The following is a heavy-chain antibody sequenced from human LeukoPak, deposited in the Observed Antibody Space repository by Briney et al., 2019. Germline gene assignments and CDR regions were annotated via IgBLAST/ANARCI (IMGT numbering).Heavy chain of an antibody. V-gene: IGHV1-2*02. Sequence: ASVKVSCKASGHTFTGYYMHWVRQAPGQGLEWMGWINPNSGGTNYAQKFQGRVTMTRDTSISTAYMELSRLRSDDTAVYYCARASGSYFEVYFQHWGQGTLVTVSS. D-gene: IGHD1-26*01. CDR3: ARASGSYFEVYFQH. CDR1: GHTFTGYY. CDR2: INPNSGGT. J-gene: IGHJ1*01.